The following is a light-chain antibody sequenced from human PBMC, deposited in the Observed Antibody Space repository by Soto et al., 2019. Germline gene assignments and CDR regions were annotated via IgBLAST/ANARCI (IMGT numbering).Light chain of an antibody. Sequence: IHMTQSPSTLSASVGYRVTITCRASQSISSWLAWYQQKPGKAPKLLIYKASSLESGVPSRFSGSGSGTEFTLTISSLQPDDFATYYCQQYNSYPWTFGQGTKVDIK. CDR1: QSISSW. CDR3: QQYNSYPWT. V-gene: IGKV1-5*03. CDR2: KAS. J-gene: IGKJ1*01.